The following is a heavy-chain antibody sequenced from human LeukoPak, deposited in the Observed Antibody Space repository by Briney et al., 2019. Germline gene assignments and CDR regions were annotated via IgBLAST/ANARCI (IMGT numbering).Heavy chain of an antibody. CDR2: ISGSGGST. Sequence: GGSLRLSCAASRFTFSSYAMSWVRQAPGKGLEWVSTISGSGGSTYYADSVRGRFTISRDNSKNTLYLQMNSLRAEDTAVYYCAKGPYGPFDYWGQGTLHTVSS. J-gene: IGHJ4*02. V-gene: IGHV3-23*01. D-gene: IGHD3-10*01. CDR3: AKGPYGPFDY. CDR1: RFTFSSYA.